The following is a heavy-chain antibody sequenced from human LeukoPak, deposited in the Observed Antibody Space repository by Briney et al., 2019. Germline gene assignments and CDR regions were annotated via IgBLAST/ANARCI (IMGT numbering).Heavy chain of an antibody. CDR1: GYSISSGYY. Sequence: SETLSLTCAVSGYSISSGYYWGWIRQPPGKGLEWIGSIYHSGSTYYNPSLKSRVTISVDTSKNQFSLKLSSVTAADTAVYYCARPYSSSCYYVYWGQGTLVTVSS. CDR3: ARPYSSSCYYVY. D-gene: IGHD6-13*01. CDR2: IYHSGST. J-gene: IGHJ4*02. V-gene: IGHV4-38-2*01.